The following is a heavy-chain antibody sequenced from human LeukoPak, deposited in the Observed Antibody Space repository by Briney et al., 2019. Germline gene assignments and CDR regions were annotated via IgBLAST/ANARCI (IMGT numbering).Heavy chain of an antibody. CDR3: ARDGVVAINWFDP. Sequence: SETLSLTCTVSGYSISSGYYWGWIRQPPGKGLEWIGSIYHSGSTYYNPSLKSRITISVDTSKNQFSLKLSSVTAADTAVYYCARDGVVAINWFDPWGQGTLVTVSS. V-gene: IGHV4-38-2*02. D-gene: IGHD3-22*01. CDR2: IYHSGST. CDR1: GYSISSGYY. J-gene: IGHJ5*02.